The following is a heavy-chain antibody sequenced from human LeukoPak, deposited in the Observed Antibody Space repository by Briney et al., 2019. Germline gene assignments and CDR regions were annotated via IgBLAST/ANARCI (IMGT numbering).Heavy chain of an antibody. CDR2: IYPNTGDT. Sequence: ASVKVSCKASVYTFTAYYIHWMRQAPGQGPEWLGWIYPNTGDTRFPQKFQGRVTMTRDTSISTAYMELTRLRSGDTAVYYCARVTGQNNDAFDIWGQGTMVTVSS. CDR1: VYTFTAYY. V-gene: IGHV1-2*02. J-gene: IGHJ3*02. D-gene: IGHD2-8*02. CDR3: ARVTGQNNDAFDI.